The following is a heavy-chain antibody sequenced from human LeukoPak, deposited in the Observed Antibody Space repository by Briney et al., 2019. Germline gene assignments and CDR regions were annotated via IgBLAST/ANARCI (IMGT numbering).Heavy chain of an antibody. Sequence: PGGSLRLSCAASGFIFSSYWMHWVRQAPGKGLVWVSRIKSDGTSTNYADSVKGRFTISRDNAKNTLHLQMNSLRADDTAVYYCAKGGASLFDYWGQGTLVTVSS. CDR1: GFIFSSYW. CDR2: IKSDGTST. D-gene: IGHD3-16*01. CDR3: AKGGASLFDY. V-gene: IGHV3-74*01. J-gene: IGHJ4*02.